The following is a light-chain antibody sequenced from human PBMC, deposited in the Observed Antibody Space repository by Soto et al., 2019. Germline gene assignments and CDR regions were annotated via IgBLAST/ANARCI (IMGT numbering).Light chain of an antibody. CDR1: QSVSSN. CDR2: GAS. CDR3: QQYNNWPPLT. J-gene: IGKJ4*01. V-gene: IGKV3-15*01. Sequence: EIVMTQSPAILSVSPGESATLSCRASQSVSSNLAWYQQKPGQAPRLLIYGASTRATGIPARFSGSGSGTEFTLTISSLQSEDFAVYYCQQYNNWPPLTFGGGTKVEIK.